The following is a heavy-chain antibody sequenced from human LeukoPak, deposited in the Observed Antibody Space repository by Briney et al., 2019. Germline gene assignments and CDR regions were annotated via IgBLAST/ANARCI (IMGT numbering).Heavy chain of an antibody. D-gene: IGHD2-15*01. Sequence: GRSLRLSCAASGFTFSSYAMHWVRQAPGKGLEWVAVIPYDGSNKYYADSVKGRFTISRDNSKNTLYLQMNSLRAEDTAVYYCARDQFRIGAFDIWGQGTMVTVSS. V-gene: IGHV3-30-3*01. J-gene: IGHJ3*02. CDR3: ARDQFRIGAFDI. CDR1: GFTFSSYA. CDR2: IPYDGSNK.